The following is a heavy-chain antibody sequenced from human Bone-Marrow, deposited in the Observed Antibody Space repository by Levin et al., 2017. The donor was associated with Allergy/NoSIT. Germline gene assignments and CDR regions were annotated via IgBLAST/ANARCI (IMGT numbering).Heavy chain of an antibody. CDR2: ISYDGSNK. CDR3: ARDPRELYYFDY. D-gene: IGHD1-26*01. Sequence: PGESLKISCAASGFTFSSYAMHWVRQAPGKGLEWVAVISYDGSNKYYADSVKGRFTISRDNSKNTLYLQMNSLRAEDTAVYYCARDPRELYYFDYWGQGTLVTVSS. J-gene: IGHJ4*02. CDR1: GFTFSSYA. V-gene: IGHV3-30*04.